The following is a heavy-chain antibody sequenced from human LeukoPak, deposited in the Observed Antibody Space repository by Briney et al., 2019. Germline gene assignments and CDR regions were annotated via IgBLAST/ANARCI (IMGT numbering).Heavy chain of an antibody. D-gene: IGHD3-22*01. CDR2: ISDTGTT. Sequence: SETLSLTCTVSGGSIGSYYMNWIPQPPGKGPEWIGCISDTGTTKYNPAFKSRVTISVDTSKNQFSLKLTSVTAADTAVDFCATGYYEPFEKWGQGTLVSVSS. CDR3: ATGYYEPFEK. J-gene: IGHJ4*02. CDR1: GGSIGSYY. V-gene: IGHV4-59*01.